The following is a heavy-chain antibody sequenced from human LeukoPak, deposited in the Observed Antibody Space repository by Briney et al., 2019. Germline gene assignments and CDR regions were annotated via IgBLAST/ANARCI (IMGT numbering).Heavy chain of an antibody. J-gene: IGHJ5*02. V-gene: IGHV1-69*06. CDR2: IIPIFGTA. CDR3: ARDLDSGGPWNWFDP. Sequence: SVKVSCKASGGTFSSYAISWVRQAPGQGLEWMGGIIPIFGTANYAQKFQGRVTITADKSTSTAYMELSSLRSEDTAVYYCARDLDSGGPWNWFDPWGQGTLVTVSS. D-gene: IGHD6-19*01. CDR1: GGTFSSYA.